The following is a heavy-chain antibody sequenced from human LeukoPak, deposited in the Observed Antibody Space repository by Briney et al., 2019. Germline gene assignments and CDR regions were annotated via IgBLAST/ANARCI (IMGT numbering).Heavy chain of an antibody. CDR3: ARDGDTYGYYYYGMDV. V-gene: IGHV1-2*02. J-gene: IGHJ6*02. D-gene: IGHD5-18*01. CDR1: GYTFTGYY. Sequence: GASVEVSCKASGYTFTGYYMHWVRQAPGQGLEWMGWINPNSGGTKYAQTFKGRVTMTRDTSISTAYMELSSLRSDDTAVYYCARDGDTYGYYYYGMDVWGQGTTVTVSS. CDR2: INPNSGGT.